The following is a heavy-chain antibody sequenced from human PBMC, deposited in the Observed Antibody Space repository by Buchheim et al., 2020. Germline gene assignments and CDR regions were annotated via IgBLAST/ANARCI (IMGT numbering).Heavy chain of an antibody. CDR2: IKPDGSQK. V-gene: IGHV3-7*01. Sequence: EVQLVESGGGLVQPGGSLRLSCAASGFTFSTHWMTWVRQAPGKGLEWLANIKPDGSQKNYVDSVKGRFTISRANAKNSLSLQMNSLRAEDTAVYYCANAPAAAGIYWGQG. D-gene: IGHD6-13*01. J-gene: IGHJ4*02. CDR3: ANAPAAAGIY. CDR1: GFTFSTHW.